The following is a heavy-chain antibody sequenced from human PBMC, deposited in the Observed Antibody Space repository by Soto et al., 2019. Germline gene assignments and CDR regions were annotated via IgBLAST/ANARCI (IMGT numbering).Heavy chain of an antibody. V-gene: IGHV1-69*01. CDR1: GGTFSSYA. D-gene: IGHD6-25*01. J-gene: IGHJ5*02. Sequence: QVQLVQSGAEVKKPGSSVKVSCKASGGTFSSYAISWVRQAPGQGLEWMGGIIPIFGTANYAQKFQGRVTITADESTSTAYMELSSLRSEDTAVYYCARDLSNHPLGIAASNWFDPWGQGTLVTVSS. CDR3: ARDLSNHPLGIAASNWFDP. CDR2: IIPIFGTA.